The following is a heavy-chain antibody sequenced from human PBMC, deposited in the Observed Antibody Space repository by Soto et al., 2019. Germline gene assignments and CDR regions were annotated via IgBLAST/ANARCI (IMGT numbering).Heavy chain of an antibody. J-gene: IGHJ4*02. D-gene: IGHD3-10*01. CDR3: ARDLEFRDGNISHLDY. V-gene: IGHV1-69*13. CDR2: IIPIIGTP. Sequence: SVKVSCKASGGTFRNHVFNWVRQAPGQGLEWMGGIIPIIGTPNYAQKFQGRVTITADASTNTVYLEVSSLRSQDTAVYYCARDLEFRDGNISHLDYWGQGTLVTVSS. CDR1: GGTFRNHV.